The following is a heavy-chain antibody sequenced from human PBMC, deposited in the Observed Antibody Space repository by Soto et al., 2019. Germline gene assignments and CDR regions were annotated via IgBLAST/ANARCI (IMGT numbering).Heavy chain of an antibody. D-gene: IGHD6-13*01. CDR3: ARWGITAGTTLRPYYGMDV. J-gene: IGHJ6*02. CDR1: GCTFSSYA. CDR2: IIPIFGTA. V-gene: IGHV1-69*13. Sequence: SVKVSCKASGCTFSSYAISWVRQAPGQGLEWMGGIIPIFGTANYAQKFQGRVTITADESTSTAYMELSSLRSEDTAVYYCARWGITAGTTLRPYYGMDVWGQGTTVTVSS.